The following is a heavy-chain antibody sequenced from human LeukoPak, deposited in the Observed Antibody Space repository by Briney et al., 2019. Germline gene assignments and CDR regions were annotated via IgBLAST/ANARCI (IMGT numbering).Heavy chain of an antibody. CDR3: ARDLVGGGAFDI. CDR2: IFSGGST. V-gene: IGHV3-66*01. CDR1: GFTVSSNY. D-gene: IGHD3-3*01. J-gene: IGHJ3*02. Sequence: GGSLRLSCAASGFTVSSNYMSWVRQAPGKGLEWVSVIFSGGSTYYADSVKGRFTISRDNSKNTLYLQMNSLRAEDTAVYYRARDLVGGGAFDIWGQGTMVTVSS.